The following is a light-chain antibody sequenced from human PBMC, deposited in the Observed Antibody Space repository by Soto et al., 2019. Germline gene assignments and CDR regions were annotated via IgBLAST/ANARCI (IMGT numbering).Light chain of an antibody. CDR2: EVS. CDR3: TSYAGASTLV. V-gene: IGLV2-8*01. Sequence: QSVLTQPPSASGSPGQSVTISCTGTSSDVGGYNYVSWYQQPPGKAPKVMIFEVSKRPSGVPDRFSGAKSGNTASLTVSGLQAEDEADYYCTSYAGASTLVFGGGTQLTVL. J-gene: IGLJ2*01. CDR1: SSDVGGYNY.